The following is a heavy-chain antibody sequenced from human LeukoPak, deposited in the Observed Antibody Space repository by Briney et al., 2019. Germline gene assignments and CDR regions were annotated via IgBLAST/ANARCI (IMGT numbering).Heavy chain of an antibody. V-gene: IGHV4-61*02. CDR2: IYTSGST. J-gene: IGHJ6*03. CDR3: AREAMYSTSYRAV. D-gene: IGHD6-6*01. CDR1: GGSISSGSYY. Sequence: PSQTLSLTCTVSGGSISSGSYYWSWIRQPAGKGLEWIGRIYTSGSTNYNPSLNSRVTISVDTSKNQFSLKLSSVTAADTAVYYGAREAMYSTSYRAVGGKGPTVTVSS.